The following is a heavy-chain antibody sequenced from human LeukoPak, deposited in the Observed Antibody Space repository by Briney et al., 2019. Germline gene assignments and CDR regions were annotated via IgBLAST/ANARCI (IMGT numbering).Heavy chain of an antibody. J-gene: IGHJ4*02. Sequence: PSETLPLTCAVYGGSFSGYYWSWIRQPPGKGLEWIGEINHSGSTNYNPSLKSRVTISVDTSKNQFSLKLSSVTAADTAVYYCARGARLQPRRVYYFDYWGQGTLVTVSS. CDR2: INHSGST. CDR3: ARGARLQPRRVYYFDY. V-gene: IGHV4-34*01. D-gene: IGHD5-24*01. CDR1: GGSFSGYY.